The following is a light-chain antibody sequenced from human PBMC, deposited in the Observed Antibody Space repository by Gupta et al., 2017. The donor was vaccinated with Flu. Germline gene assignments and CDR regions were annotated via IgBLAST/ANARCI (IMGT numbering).Light chain of an antibody. J-gene: IGKJ1*01. CDR2: GSS. V-gene: IGKV3-20*01. CDR1: ESVSSDS. Sequence: ETVLTQSPATLTLSPGERATLSCRASESVSSDSLAWYKQEPGQAPRLLIYGSSNRASAIPDRFSGSGSGTXFTLTIXRLEPEHFAVHYCHQEVSSPQTFGXGTKVEIK. CDR3: HQEVSSPQT.